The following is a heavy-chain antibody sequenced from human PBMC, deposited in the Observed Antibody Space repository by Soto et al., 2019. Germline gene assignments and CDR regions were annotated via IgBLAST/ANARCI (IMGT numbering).Heavy chain of an antibody. J-gene: IGHJ3*02. V-gene: IGHV3-33*01. Sequence: QVQLVESGGGVVQPGRSLRLSCAASGFTFSSYGMHWVRQAPGKGLEWVAVIWYDGSNKYYADSVKGRFTISRDNSKNTLYMQMNSLRAEDTAVYYCARAGYSSGWDACDIWGQGTMVTVSS. D-gene: IGHD6-19*01. CDR2: IWYDGSNK. CDR3: ARAGYSSGWDACDI. CDR1: GFTFSSYG.